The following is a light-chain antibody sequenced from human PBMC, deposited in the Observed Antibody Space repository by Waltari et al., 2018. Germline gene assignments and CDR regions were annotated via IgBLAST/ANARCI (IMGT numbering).Light chain of an antibody. Sequence: QSALTQPASVSGSPGQSITISCTGTSSDVGDYNYVSWYQQHTGKAPKLMIYDVTKRPSGVSNRFSGSKSGNTASLTISGLQAEDEADYYCSSYTSSSPSVLFGGGTKLTVL. CDR3: SSYTSSSPSVL. V-gene: IGLV2-14*03. CDR2: DVT. CDR1: SSDVGDYNY. J-gene: IGLJ2*01.